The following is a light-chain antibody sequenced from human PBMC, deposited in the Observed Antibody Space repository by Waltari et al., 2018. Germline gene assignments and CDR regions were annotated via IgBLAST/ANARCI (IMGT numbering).Light chain of an antibody. CDR2: NAS. CDR3: QNHERLPAM. CDR1: QNVGTY. Sequence: EIVLTQSPGTLSLSPGERATLSCRASQNVGTYLSWYQQKPGQAHRLLIHNASSRATGIPDRFSGSGSGSDFSLTISRLEPEDFAVYYCQNHERLPAMFGQGTNVEIK. V-gene: IGKV3-20*01. J-gene: IGKJ1*01.